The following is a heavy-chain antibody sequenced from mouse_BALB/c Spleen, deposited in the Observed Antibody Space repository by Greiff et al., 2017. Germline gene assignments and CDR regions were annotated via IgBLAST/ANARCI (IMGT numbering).Heavy chain of an antibody. D-gene: IGHD1-2*01. CDR2: IFPGDGST. CDR3: AREAITTATRGNAMDY. CDR1: GYTFTSYD. J-gene: IGHJ4*01. V-gene: IGHV1S56*01. Sequence: VQLQQSGPELVKPGASVKIPCKASGYTFTSYDINWVRQRPEQGLEWIGWIFPGDGSTKYNEKFKGKATLTTDKSSSTAYMQLSRLTSEDSAVYFCAREAITTATRGNAMDYWGQGTSVTVSS.